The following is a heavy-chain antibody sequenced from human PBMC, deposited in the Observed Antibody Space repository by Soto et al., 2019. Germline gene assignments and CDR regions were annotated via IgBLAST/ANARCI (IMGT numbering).Heavy chain of an antibody. J-gene: IGHJ4*02. V-gene: IGHV3-33*01. D-gene: IGHD3-22*01. CDR3: ARVFRPTYDNSGYHIGY. CDR2: IWNDGSNK. CDR1: GFTFSRYG. Sequence: GGPLRLSCAASGFTFSRYGMHWVRQAPGKGLEWVAVIWNDGSNKDYADSVKGRFTISRDNSKNTLYLQMNSLRAEDTAIYYCARVFRPTYDNSGYHIGYWGQGSLVTVSS.